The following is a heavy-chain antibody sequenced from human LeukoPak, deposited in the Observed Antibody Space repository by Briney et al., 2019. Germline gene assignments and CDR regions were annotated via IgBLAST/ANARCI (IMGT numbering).Heavy chain of an antibody. J-gene: IGHJ4*02. V-gene: IGHV3-21*01. Sequence: GGSLRLSCAASRFTFSSYSINWVSQAQGKGLEWVSSISSSSNYMYYADSVKGRFTISRDNAKNSLYLQMNSLRAEDTAVYYCARSSFVRGVVLYYFDYWGQGTLLTVSS. CDR2: ISSSSNYM. CDR1: RFTFSSYS. CDR3: ARSSFVRGVVLYYFDY. D-gene: IGHD3-10*02.